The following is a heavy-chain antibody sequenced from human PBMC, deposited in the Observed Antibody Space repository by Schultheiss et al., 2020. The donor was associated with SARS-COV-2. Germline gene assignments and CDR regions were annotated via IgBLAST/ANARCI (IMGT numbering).Heavy chain of an antibody. V-gene: IGHV3-30*03. Sequence: GGSLRLSCAASGFTFSNYGMHWVRQAPGKGLEWVAVISYDGSNKYYADSVKGRFTISRDNSKNTLYLQMNSLRAEDTAVYYCARDLLEYSSSSLSGGGDYWGQGTLVTVSS. CDR2: ISYDGSNK. CDR1: GFTFSNYG. D-gene: IGHD6-6*01. CDR3: ARDLLEYSSSSLSGGGDY. J-gene: IGHJ4*02.